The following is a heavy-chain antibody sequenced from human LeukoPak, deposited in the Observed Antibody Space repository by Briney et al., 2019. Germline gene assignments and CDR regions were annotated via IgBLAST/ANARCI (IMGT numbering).Heavy chain of an antibody. Sequence: PGGSLRLSCAASGFTFDDYAMHWVRQAPGKGLEWVSGISWNSGSIGYADSVKGRFTISRDNAKNSLYLQMNGLRAEDTALYYCAKGTYYYDSSGYYPFDYWGQGTLVTVSS. CDR3: AKGTYYYDSSGYYPFDY. CDR1: GFTFDDYA. J-gene: IGHJ4*02. CDR2: ISWNSGSI. V-gene: IGHV3-9*01. D-gene: IGHD3-22*01.